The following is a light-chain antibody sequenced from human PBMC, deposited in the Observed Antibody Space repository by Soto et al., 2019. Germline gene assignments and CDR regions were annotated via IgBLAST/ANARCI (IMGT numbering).Light chain of an antibody. CDR3: QQYNSYPWT. CDR1: QTISSW. J-gene: IGKJ1*01. V-gene: IGKV1-5*01. Sequence: TLAPSTPVSSVGSRGPFPCRASQTISSWLAWYQQKPGKAPKLLIYDASSLESGVPSRFSGSGSGTEFTLTISSLQPDDFATYYCQQYNSYPWTFGQGTKVAIK. CDR2: DAS.